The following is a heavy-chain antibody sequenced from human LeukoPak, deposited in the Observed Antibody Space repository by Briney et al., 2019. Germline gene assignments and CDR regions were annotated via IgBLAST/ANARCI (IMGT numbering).Heavy chain of an antibody. V-gene: IGHV4-34*01. CDR1: RGSLRGYY. Sequence: LGAPSLSRVVHRGSLRGYYWSWMREPPRKGRGCIGEINHSGSTNYNPSLKSRVTISVDTSKNQFSLKLSSVTAADTAVYYCARRVVGLWKNFDYWGQGTLVTVSS. CDR3: ARRVVGLWKNFDY. J-gene: IGHJ4*02. CDR2: INHSGST. D-gene: IGHD2-2*01.